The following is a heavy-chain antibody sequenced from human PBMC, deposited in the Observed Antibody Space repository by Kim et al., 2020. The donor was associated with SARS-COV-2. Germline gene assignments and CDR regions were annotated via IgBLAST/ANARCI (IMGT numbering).Heavy chain of an antibody. CDR2: MYTSGDT. CDR1: GGSISGHY. J-gene: IGHJ4*01. D-gene: IGHD5-12*01. CDR3: ARGLALQCGYDLGLDY. V-gene: IGHV4-4*07. Sequence: SETLSLTCSVSGGSISGHYWTWIRQPAGKGLEWIGRMYTSGDTDYNPSLRSRVTMSLDRSRNQFSLKLSSVTAADTALYYCARGLALQCGYDLGLDYWG.